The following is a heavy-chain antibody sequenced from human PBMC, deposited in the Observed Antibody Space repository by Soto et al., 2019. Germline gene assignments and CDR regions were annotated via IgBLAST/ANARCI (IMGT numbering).Heavy chain of an antibody. CDR1: GFTFSSYE. Sequence: GGSLRLSCAASGFTFSSYEMNWVRQAPGKGLEWVSYISSSGSTIYYADSVKGRFTISRDNAKNSLYLQMNSLRAEDTAVYYCARTSSYDAFDIWGQGTMVTVSS. J-gene: IGHJ3*02. CDR2: ISSSGSTI. V-gene: IGHV3-48*03. D-gene: IGHD6-13*01. CDR3: ARTSSYDAFDI.